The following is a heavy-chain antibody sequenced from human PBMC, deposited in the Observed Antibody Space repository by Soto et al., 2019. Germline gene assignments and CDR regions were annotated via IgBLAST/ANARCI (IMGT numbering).Heavy chain of an antibody. CDR2: ISYDGSDK. CDR1: GFSLYNYA. J-gene: IGHJ4*02. Sequence: GSLRLSCAASGFSLYNYAMDWVRQAPGKGLEWVALISYDGSDKDYADSVKGRFTISRDNSRNTLFLQMNSLRAEDTDVYYCVRGEGGWETYWGQGTLVNVSS. V-gene: IGHV3-30-3*01. CDR3: VRGEGGWETY. D-gene: IGHD6-19*01.